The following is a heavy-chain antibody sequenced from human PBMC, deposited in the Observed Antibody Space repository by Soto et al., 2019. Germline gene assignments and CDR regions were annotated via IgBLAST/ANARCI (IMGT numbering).Heavy chain of an antibody. D-gene: IGHD6-19*01. Sequence: QVQLVQSGAEVKKPGASVKVSCKASGYTFTSYGISWVRQAPGQGLEGMGWLSAYNGNTNYAQKRQGRVTMTTDTSTSTAYMELRSLRSDDTVVYFCASAPAVAAFGYWGQGTLVTVSS. V-gene: IGHV1-18*01. J-gene: IGHJ4*02. CDR1: GYTFTSYG. CDR2: LSAYNGNT. CDR3: ASAPAVAAFGY.